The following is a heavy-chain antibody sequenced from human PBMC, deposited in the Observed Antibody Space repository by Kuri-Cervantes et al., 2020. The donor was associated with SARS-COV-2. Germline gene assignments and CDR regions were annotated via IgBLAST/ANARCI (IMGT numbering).Heavy chain of an antibody. CDR3: GRLGATKGSHYYGVDV. CDR2: IHYSGST. Sequence: GSLRPSCSVSGGSISRYYWSWMRQPPGKGLEWIGNIHYSGSTNYNNSLDSRVTILVGTSKNQLSLRLSSVTAADTAVYYCGRLGATKGSHYYGVDVWGQGTTVTVSS. J-gene: IGHJ6*02. CDR1: GGSISRYY. V-gene: IGHV4-59*01. D-gene: IGHD1-26*01.